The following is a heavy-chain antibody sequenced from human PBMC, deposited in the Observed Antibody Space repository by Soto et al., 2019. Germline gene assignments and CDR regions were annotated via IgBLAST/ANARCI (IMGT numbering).Heavy chain of an antibody. D-gene: IGHD3-10*01. CDR1: GFNFNDAW. J-gene: IGHJ4*02. CDR3: TTDTTSSRGGY. V-gene: IGHV3-15*07. CDR2: IKSTPDGGTA. Sequence: EGQLVESGGGLVKPGGSLRLSCAASGFNFNDAWMNWVRQAPGKGPEWVGRIKSTPDGGTADYAAPVKGRFTISRXDSKNTVYLQMNSLKSEDTDVYYCTTDTTSSRGGYWGQGTLVTVSS.